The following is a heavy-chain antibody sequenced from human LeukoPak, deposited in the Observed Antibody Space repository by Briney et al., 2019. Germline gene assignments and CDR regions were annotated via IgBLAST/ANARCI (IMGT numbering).Heavy chain of an antibody. J-gene: IGHJ6*03. CDR1: GGSFSGYY. CDR2: INHSGGN. D-gene: IGHD2-21*02. CDR3: ARVGYCGGDCYSGDYYYYMDV. Sequence: SETLSLTCAVYGGSFSGYYWSWIRQPPGKGLEWIGEINHSGGNNYNPSLKSRVTISVDTSKNQFSLKLSSVTAADTAVYYCARVGYCGGDCYSGDYYYYMDVWGKGTTVTVSS. V-gene: IGHV4-34*01.